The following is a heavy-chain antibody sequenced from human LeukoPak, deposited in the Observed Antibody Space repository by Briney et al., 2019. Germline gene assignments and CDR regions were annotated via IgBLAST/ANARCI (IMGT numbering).Heavy chain of an antibody. V-gene: IGHV4-59*01. J-gene: IGHJ5*02. CDR3: ARVAGEDDNWFDP. CDR2: IYYSGST. D-gene: IGHD2-21*01. CDR1: GGSISSYY. Sequence: SETLSLTCTVSGGSISSYYWSWIRQPPGKGLEWIGYIYYSGSTNYNPCLKSRVNISVDTSKNQFSLKLSSVTAADTAVYYCARVAGEDDNWFDPWGQGTLVTVSS.